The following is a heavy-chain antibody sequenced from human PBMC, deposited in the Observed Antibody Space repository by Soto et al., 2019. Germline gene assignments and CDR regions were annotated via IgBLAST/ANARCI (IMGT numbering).Heavy chain of an antibody. V-gene: IGHV3-30-3*01. CDR1: GFTFSSYA. Sequence: GGSLRLSCAASGFTFSSYAMHWVRQAPGKGLEWVAVISYDGSNKYYADSVKGRFTISRDNSKNTLYLQMNSLRAEDTAVYYCARDPVGYCSGGSCYPNWFDPWGQGTLVTVSS. CDR2: ISYDGSNK. D-gene: IGHD2-15*01. CDR3: ARDPVGYCSGGSCYPNWFDP. J-gene: IGHJ5*02.